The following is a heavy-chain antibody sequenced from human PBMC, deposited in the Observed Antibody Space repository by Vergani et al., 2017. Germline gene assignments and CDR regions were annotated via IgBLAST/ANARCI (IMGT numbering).Heavy chain of an antibody. CDR3: ARGRYGSGSYYAFDI. D-gene: IGHD3-10*01. Sequence: QVQLVQSGAEVKKPGASVKVSCKASGYTFTSYYMLWVRHAPGQGLEWMGIINPSGGSTSYAQKFQGRVTMTRDTSTSTVYMELSSLRSEDTAVYYCARGRYGSGSYYAFDIWGQGTMVTVSS. CDR2: INPSGGST. CDR1: GYTFTSYY. J-gene: IGHJ3*02. V-gene: IGHV1-46*01.